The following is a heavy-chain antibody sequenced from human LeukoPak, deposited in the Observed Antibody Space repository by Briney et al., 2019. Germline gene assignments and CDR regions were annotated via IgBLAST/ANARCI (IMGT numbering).Heavy chain of an antibody. J-gene: IGHJ5*02. V-gene: IGHV4-39*01. CDR1: GGSIISSSFW. CDR2: IYYSGVS. CDR3: ARSRVGAAPFNWFDP. Sequence: PSETLSLTCTVSGGSIISSSFWWGWIRQPPGKGLEWIGSIYYSGVSYYNTSLKSRVTISVDTSKNQFSLNLNSVTAADTAVYYCARSRVGAAPFNWFDPWGQGTLVTVSS. D-gene: IGHD1-26*01.